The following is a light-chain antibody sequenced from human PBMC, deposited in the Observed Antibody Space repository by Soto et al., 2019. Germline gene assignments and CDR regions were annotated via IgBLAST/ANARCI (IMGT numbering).Light chain of an antibody. CDR2: EDN. V-gene: IGLV6-57*04. CDR1: SGSIASTY. J-gene: IGLJ2*01. CDR3: QSYDNNFVV. Sequence: NFMLTQPHSVSESPGKTVIISCTRSSGSIASTYMQWYQRRPGSAPTTVMYEDNQRPSGVPDRFSGSIDSFSNSASLTISGLKTEDEADYYCQSYDNNFVVFGGGTKLTVL.